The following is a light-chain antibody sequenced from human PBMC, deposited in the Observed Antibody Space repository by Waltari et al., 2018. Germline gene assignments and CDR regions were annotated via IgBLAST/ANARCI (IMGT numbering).Light chain of an antibody. J-gene: IGLJ2*01. CDR2: SNE. CDR3: ATWDDSLNGQL. Sequence: QSVLTQPPSASGTPGQRVTISCSGSSSNLGTNPVNWYQQLPGAAPKLLLYSNEQRPSGVPDRFSGSKSGTSASLAISGLQSEDEADYYCATWDDSLNGQLFGGGTKLAVL. V-gene: IGLV1-44*01. CDR1: SSNLGTNP.